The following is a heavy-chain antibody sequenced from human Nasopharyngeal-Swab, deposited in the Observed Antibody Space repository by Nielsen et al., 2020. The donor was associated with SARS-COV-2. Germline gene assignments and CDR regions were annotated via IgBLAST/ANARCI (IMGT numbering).Heavy chain of an antibody. V-gene: IGHV1-18*04. CDR2: ISGYNGNT. J-gene: IGHJ4*02. CDR3: ARRDSSGWHVDY. CDR1: GYTFTDYY. Sequence: ASVKVSCKASGYTFTDYYMHWVRQAPGQGLERMGWISGYNGNTNYARKLQGRVTMTTDASTSTAYMELRSLRSDDTAVYYCARRDSSGWHVDYWGQGTLVTVSS. D-gene: IGHD6-19*01.